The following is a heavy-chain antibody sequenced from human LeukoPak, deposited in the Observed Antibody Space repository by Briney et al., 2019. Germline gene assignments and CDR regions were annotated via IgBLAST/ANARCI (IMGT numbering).Heavy chain of an antibody. J-gene: IGHJ6*02. Sequence: GASVKVSCKASGYTFTSYDINWVRQATGQGLEWMGWMNPNSGNTGYAQKFQGRVTMTRNTSISTAYMELSSLRSEDTAVYYCARSKGTTIFGVVSYYYGMDVWGQGTTVTVSS. CDR2: MNPNSGNT. CDR3: ARSKGTTIFGVVSYYYGMDV. V-gene: IGHV1-8*01. CDR1: GYTFTSYD. D-gene: IGHD3-3*01.